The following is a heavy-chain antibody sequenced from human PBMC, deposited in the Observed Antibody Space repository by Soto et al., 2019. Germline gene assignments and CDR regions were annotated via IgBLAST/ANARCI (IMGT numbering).Heavy chain of an antibody. J-gene: IGHJ4*02. CDR1: GGSFSGYY. D-gene: IGHD2-15*01. V-gene: IGHV4-34*01. CDR3: ARPGVAASGNFDS. CDR2: INNLGST. Sequence: SDTLSLTCAVSGGSFSGYYWAWIRQPPGRGLEWIGEINNLGSTHHNPSLKSRVTLSADTSKSQFSLEIKSLTAADTAVYYCARPGVAASGNFDSWGPGTLVTVSS.